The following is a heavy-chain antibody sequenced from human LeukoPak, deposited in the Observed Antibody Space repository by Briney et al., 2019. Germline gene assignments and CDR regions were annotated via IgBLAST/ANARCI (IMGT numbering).Heavy chain of an antibody. CDR3: ASRVGGSGSYFAFDY. J-gene: IGHJ4*02. D-gene: IGHD3-10*01. V-gene: IGHV1-18*01. Sequence: GSSVKVSCKASGYTFTIYGISWVRQAPGQGVEWMGWISAYNGNTNYAQKLQGRVTMTTDTSTSTAYMELRSLRSDDTAVYYCASRVGGSGSYFAFDYWGQGTLVTVSS. CDR1: GYTFTIYG. CDR2: ISAYNGNT.